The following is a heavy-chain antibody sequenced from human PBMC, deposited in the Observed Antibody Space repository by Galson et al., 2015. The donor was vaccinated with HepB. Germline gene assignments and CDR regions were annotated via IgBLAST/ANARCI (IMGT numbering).Heavy chain of an antibody. CDR1: GYSISSSSYY. V-gene: IGHV4-39*01. Sequence: SETLSLTCTVSGYSISSSSYYWGWIRQPPGKGLEWIGSIYYSGSTYYNPSLKSRVTISVDTSKNQFSLKLSSVTAADTAVYYCARSRGFWKYSSGWYPSICDYWGQGTLVTVSS. J-gene: IGHJ4*02. D-gene: IGHD6-19*01. CDR3: ARSRGFWKYSSGWYPSICDY. CDR2: IYYSGST.